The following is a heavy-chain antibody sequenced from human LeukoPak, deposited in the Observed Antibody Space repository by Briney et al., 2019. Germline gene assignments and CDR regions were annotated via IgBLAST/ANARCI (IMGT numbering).Heavy chain of an antibody. Sequence: GESLKISCKGSGYSFTSYWIGWVRQMPGKGLEWMGIIYPGDSDTRYSPSFQGQVTISADKSISTAYLRWSSLKASDTATYYCARETAAAGPWGGYYYGMDVWGQGTTVTVSS. D-gene: IGHD6-13*01. CDR3: ARETAAAGPWGGYYYGMDV. CDR1: GYSFTSYW. V-gene: IGHV5-51*01. J-gene: IGHJ6*02. CDR2: IYPGDSDT.